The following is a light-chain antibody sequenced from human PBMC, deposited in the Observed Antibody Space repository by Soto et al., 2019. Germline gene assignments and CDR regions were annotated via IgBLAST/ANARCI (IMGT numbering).Light chain of an antibody. V-gene: IGLV2-14*01. J-gene: IGLJ1*01. Sequence: QSVLTQPASLFWSPGQSITISCTGTSNDLGGYNYVSWYQQHPGKAPKPMIYDVSNRPSGVSNRFSGSKSGNTASLTISRLQAEDEADYYCSSYTSSSPPYVFRTGTKVTVL. CDR3: SSYTSSSPPYV. CDR2: DVS. CDR1: SNDLGGYNY.